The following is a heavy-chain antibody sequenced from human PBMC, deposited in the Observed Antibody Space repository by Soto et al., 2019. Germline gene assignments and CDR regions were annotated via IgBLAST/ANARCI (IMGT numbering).Heavy chain of an antibody. CDR2: IIALFGTA. D-gene: IGHD3-16*02. V-gene: IGHV1-69*06. J-gene: IGHJ6*02. Sequence: SAVKVSCKACAGTFSGYAMSRVRQAPGQELEWMGGIIALFGTANYAQKFQGRVTITADKSTSTAYMELSSLRSADTAVYYCARDLLGKNMGHDYVWGSYRYSSYGMDVWGQGTTVSVSS. CDR3: ARDLLGKNMGHDYVWGSYRYSSYGMDV. CDR1: AGTFSGYA.